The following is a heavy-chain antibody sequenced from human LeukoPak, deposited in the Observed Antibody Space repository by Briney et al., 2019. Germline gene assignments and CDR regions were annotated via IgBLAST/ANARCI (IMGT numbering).Heavy chain of an antibody. J-gene: IGHJ6*02. D-gene: IGHD3-10*01. CDR1: GFTFSNYD. CDR2: IDAAGAT. V-gene: IGHV3-13*01. Sequence: PGGSLRPSCAASGFTFSNYDMHWVRQATGKGLEWVSSIDAAGATYYPASVKGRFTISRENAKNSLYLQMNSLRVGDTAVYYCAGGGYGSGSLLYGMDVWGQGTTVTVSS. CDR3: AGGGYGSGSLLYGMDV.